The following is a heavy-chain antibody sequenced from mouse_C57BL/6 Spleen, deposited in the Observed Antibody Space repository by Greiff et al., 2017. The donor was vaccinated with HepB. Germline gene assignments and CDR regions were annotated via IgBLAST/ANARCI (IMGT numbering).Heavy chain of an antibody. CDR1: GFTFSSYG. CDR3: ASLGNLWYFDV. J-gene: IGHJ1*03. V-gene: IGHV5-6*02. CDR2: ISSGGSYT. D-gene: IGHD2-1*01. Sequence: EVKLVESGGDLVKPGGSLKLSCAASGFTFSSYGMSWVRQTPDKRLEWVATISSGGSYTYYPDSVKGRFTITRDNAKNTLYLQMSSLKSEDTAMYYGASLGNLWYFDVWGTGTTVTVSS.